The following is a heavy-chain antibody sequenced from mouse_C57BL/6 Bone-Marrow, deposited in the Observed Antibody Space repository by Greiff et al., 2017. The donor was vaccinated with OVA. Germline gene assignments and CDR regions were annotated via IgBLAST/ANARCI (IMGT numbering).Heavy chain of an antibody. CDR3: AKIYDGYYLSYAMDY. Sequence: QVQLKQSGPGLVQPSQSLSITCTVSGFSLTSYGVHWVRQSPGKGLEWLGVIWSGGSTDYNAAFISRLSISKDNSKSQVFFKMNSLQADDTAIYYCAKIYDGYYLSYAMDYWGQGTSVTVSS. CDR2: IWSGGST. J-gene: IGHJ4*01. CDR1: GFSLTSYG. V-gene: IGHV2-2*01. D-gene: IGHD2-3*01.